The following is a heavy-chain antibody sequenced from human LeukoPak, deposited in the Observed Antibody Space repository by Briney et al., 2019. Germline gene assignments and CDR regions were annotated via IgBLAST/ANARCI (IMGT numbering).Heavy chain of an antibody. V-gene: IGHV3-23*01. CDR3: AKGGNSNLYYFDY. J-gene: IGHJ4*02. CDR2: ISGSGGST. D-gene: IGHD1-7*01. CDR1: GFTFSSYA. Sequence: PGGSLRLSCVASGFTFSSYAMNWIRQAPGKGLEWVSGISGSGGSTYYADSVKGRFTISRDNSKNTLYLQMNSLRAEDTAVYYCAKGGNSNLYYFDYWGQGTLVTVSS.